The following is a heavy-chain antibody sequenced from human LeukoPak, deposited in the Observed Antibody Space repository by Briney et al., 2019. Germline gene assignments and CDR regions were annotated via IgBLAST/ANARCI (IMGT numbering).Heavy chain of an antibody. V-gene: IGHV3-7*01. Sequence: GSLRLSCAASGSTFSSYWMSWVRQAPGKGLEWVANIKQDGSEKYYVDSVKGRFTISRDNAKNSLYLQMNSLRAEDTAVYYCARASLGSAFDIWGQGTMVTVSS. CDR2: IKQDGSEK. J-gene: IGHJ3*02. D-gene: IGHD3-16*01. CDR1: GSTFSSYW. CDR3: ARASLGSAFDI.